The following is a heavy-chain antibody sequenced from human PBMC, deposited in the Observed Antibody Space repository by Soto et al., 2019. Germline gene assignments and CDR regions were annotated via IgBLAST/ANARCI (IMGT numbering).Heavy chain of an antibody. CDR1: GFTFDDYA. CDR3: VKDGLTSIFGVAYDGLDI. J-gene: IGHJ3*02. D-gene: IGHD3-3*01. V-gene: IGHV3-9*01. CDR2: ISRNSGSI. Sequence: EVQLVESGGGLVQPGRSLRLSCAASGFTFDDYAMHWVRQVPGKGLEWVSGISRNSGSIGYVDSVKGRFTISRDNAKNSLYLQMNSLRAEDTALYYCVKDGLTSIFGVAYDGLDIWGLGTMVTVSS.